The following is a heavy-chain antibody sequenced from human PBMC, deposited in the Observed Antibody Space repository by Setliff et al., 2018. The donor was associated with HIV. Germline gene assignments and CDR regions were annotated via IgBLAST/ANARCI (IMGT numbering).Heavy chain of an antibody. Sequence: SETLSLTCTVSGASISSSSYYWGWIRQPPGKGLEWIGSIYPGSTKCNPSLRSRLTISLDSPTNQFSVTLSSVTAADTAMYYCARYTVGSMVDYWGPGTLVTVSS. J-gene: IGHJ4*02. CDR3: ARYTVGSMVDY. V-gene: IGHV4-39*01. CDR2: IYPGST. D-gene: IGHD5-12*01. CDR1: GASISSSSYY.